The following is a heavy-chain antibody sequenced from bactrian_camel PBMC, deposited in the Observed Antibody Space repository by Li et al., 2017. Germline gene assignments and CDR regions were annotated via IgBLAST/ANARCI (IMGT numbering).Heavy chain of an antibody. V-gene: IGHV3S1*01. CDR1: GYTFNTYS. Sequence: HVQLVESGGGSALAGGSVRLSCAASGYTFNTYSWFRQAPGKEREGVAAIDTGDGSTYYLNSVEGRFTISRDNAENTLYLQLTSLKTEDTAVYYCADFAGGSFNYWGQGTQVTVS. D-gene: IGHD4*01. CDR2: IDTGDGST. CDR3: ADFAGGSFNY. J-gene: IGHJ4*01.